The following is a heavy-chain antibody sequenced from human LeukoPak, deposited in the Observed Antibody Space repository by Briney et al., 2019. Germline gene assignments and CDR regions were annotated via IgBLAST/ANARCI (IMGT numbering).Heavy chain of an antibody. D-gene: IGHD6-19*01. J-gene: IGHJ4*02. CDR1: GGTFISYA. V-gene: IGHV1-69*05. CDR3: AIHSSGWGRVY. CDR2: IIPIFGTA. Sequence: ASVKVSCKASGGTFISYAISWVRQAPGQGLEWMGGIIPIFGTANYAQKFQGRVTITTDESTSTAYMELSSLRSEDTAVYYCAIHSSGWGRVYWGQGTLVTVSS.